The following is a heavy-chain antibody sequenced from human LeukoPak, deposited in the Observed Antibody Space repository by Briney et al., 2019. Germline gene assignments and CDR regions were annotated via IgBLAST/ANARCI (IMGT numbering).Heavy chain of an antibody. CDR3: ARLSFGYSSSWAVDY. Sequence: PSETLSLTCTVSGGSISSYYWSWIRQPPGKGLEWIGYIYYSGSTNYNPSLKSRVTISVDTSKNQFSLKLSSVTAADTAVYYCARLSFGYSSSWAVDYWGQGTLVTVSS. V-gene: IGHV4-59*08. J-gene: IGHJ4*02. D-gene: IGHD6-13*01. CDR2: IYYSGST. CDR1: GGSISSYY.